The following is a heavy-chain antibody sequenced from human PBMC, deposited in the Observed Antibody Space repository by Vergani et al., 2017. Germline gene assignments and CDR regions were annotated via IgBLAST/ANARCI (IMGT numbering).Heavy chain of an antibody. Sequence: EVQLVESGGGLVKPGGSLRLSCAASGFTFSNAWMSWVRQAPGKGLEWVGRIKSKTDGGTTDYAAPVKGRFTISRDDSKYTLYLQMNSLKTEDTAVYYCTTVISGSYWDYYGMDVWGQGTTVTVSS. D-gene: IGHD1-26*01. J-gene: IGHJ6*02. V-gene: IGHV3-15*01. CDR3: TTVISGSYWDYYGMDV. CDR2: IKSKTDGGTT. CDR1: GFTFSNAW.